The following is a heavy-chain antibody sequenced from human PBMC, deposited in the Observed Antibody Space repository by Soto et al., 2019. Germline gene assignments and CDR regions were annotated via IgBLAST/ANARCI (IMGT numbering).Heavy chain of an antibody. CDR3: ARLLFLEWFDDY. V-gene: IGHV1-18*04. CDR1: GYTFTSYG. D-gene: IGHD3-3*01. Sequence: ASVKVSCKTSGYTFTSYGISWVRQAPGQGLEWMGWVSTYNGNTNYAQKFQGRATMTTDTSTTTAYMELRSLKSDDTAVYYCARLLFLEWFDDYWGQGTLVTVSS. J-gene: IGHJ4*02. CDR2: VSTYNGNT.